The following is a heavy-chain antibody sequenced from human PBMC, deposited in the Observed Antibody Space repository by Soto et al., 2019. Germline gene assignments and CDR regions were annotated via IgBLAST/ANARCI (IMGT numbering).Heavy chain of an antibody. CDR2: VYHSGGT. J-gene: IGHJ4*02. CDR3: ARGVNYHDSSGFYPRDY. Sequence: SETLSLTCAVSGYSITTGYYWGWVRRPPGEGGEGRGSVYHSGGTSYNPSLPSRVTLAVDTSKTQCSLSLRYVTAADTAVYYCARGVNYHDSSGFYPRDYWGQGILVTVSS. V-gene: IGHV4-38-2*01. D-gene: IGHD3-22*01. CDR1: GYSITTGYY.